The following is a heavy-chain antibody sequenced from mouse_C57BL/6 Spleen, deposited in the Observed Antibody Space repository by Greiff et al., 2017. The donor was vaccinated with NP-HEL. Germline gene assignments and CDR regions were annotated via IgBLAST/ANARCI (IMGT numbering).Heavy chain of an antibody. CDR3: ARGYGDAMDY. V-gene: IGHV5-16*01. Sequence: EVQLQESEGGLVQPGSSMKLSCTASGFTFSDYYMAWVRQVPEKGLEWVANINYDGSSTYYLDSLKGRFIISRDNAKNILYLQMSSLKSEDTATYYCARGYGDAMDYWGQGTSVTVSS. D-gene: IGHD2-13*01. J-gene: IGHJ4*01. CDR1: GFTFSDYY. CDR2: INYDGSST.